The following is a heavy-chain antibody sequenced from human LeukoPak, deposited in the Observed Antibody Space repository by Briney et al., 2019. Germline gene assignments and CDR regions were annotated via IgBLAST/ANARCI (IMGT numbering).Heavy chain of an antibody. CDR3: ANGGADDWGAH. CDR1: GFTFSNYA. CDR2: ISGGGVYI. J-gene: IGHJ4*02. V-gene: IGHV3-23*01. Sequence: PGGSLRLSCAASGFTFSNYAMSWVRQAPGKGLEWVSAISGGGVYIYYTDSVKGRFTMSRDNSINTLYLQMNSLRADDTATYYCANGGADDWGAHWGQGTLVSVSS. D-gene: IGHD7-27*01.